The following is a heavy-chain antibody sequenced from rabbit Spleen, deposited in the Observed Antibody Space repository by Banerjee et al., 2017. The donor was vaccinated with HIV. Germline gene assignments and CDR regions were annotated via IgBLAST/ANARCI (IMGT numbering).Heavy chain of an antibody. CDR2: INTATAKA. J-gene: IGHJ4*01. V-gene: IGHV1S45*01. CDR1: GFSFNSGHD. CDR3: ARDAAGREDFNL. D-gene: IGHD4-2*01. Sequence: QEQLVESGGGLVQPGASLTLTCTASGFSFNSGHDMCWVRQAPGKGLEWIACINTATAKAVYASWAKGRFTISRTSSTTVTLQMTSLTAADTATYFCARDAAGREDFNLWGPGTLVTVS.